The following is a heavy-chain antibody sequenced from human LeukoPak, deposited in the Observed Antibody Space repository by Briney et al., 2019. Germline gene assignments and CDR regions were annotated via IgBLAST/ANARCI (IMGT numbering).Heavy chain of an antibody. D-gene: IGHD1-26*01. CDR3: ARLSGSYLDY. Sequence: GGSLRLSCAASGFTFSSYWMHWVPQAPGKGLEWVAVIWYDGSNKYYADSVKGRFTVSRDNSKNTLYLQMNSLRAEDTAVYYCARLSGSYLDYWGQGTLVTVSS. V-gene: IGHV3-33*08. CDR2: IWYDGSNK. J-gene: IGHJ4*02. CDR1: GFTFSSYW.